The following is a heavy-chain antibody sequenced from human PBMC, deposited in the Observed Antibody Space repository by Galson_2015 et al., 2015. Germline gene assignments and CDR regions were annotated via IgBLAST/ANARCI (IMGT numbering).Heavy chain of an antibody. CDR3: ARVDCSGGSCFYYFDY. Sequence: SVKVSCKASGYTFTSYAMNWVRQAPGQGLEWMGWINTNTGNTTYAQGFTGRFVFSLDTSVSTAYLQISSLKAEDTAVYYCARVDCSGGSCFYYFDYWGQGTLVTVSS. V-gene: IGHV7-4-1*02. CDR1: GYTFTSYA. D-gene: IGHD2-15*01. J-gene: IGHJ4*02. CDR2: INTNTGNT.